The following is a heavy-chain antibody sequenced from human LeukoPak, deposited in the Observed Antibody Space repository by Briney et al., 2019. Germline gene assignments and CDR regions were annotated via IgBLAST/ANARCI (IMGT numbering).Heavy chain of an antibody. Sequence: GASVTVSCKASGYSFSYFGINWVRQAPGQGLEWIGWINCYNGNTNYAQKSEGRLTLTTDTATSTVYMELRNLRYDDTAVYYCARSLDAAAGLANFDYWGQGTRVTVSS. V-gene: IGHV1-18*01. CDR2: INCYNGNT. J-gene: IGHJ4*02. D-gene: IGHD6-25*01. CDR1: GYSFSYFG. CDR3: ARSLDAAAGLANFDY.